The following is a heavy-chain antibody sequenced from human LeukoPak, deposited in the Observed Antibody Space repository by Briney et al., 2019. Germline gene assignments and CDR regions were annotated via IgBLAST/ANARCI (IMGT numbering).Heavy chain of an antibody. Sequence: PGGSLRLSCAASGLTFSRYWMHWVRQAPGKRLVWVSRINSDGSSTSYADSVKGRFTISRDNAKNTLYLQMNSLRAEDTAVYYCATLGRVDVADYWGQGTLVTVSS. CDR3: ATLGRVDVADY. D-gene: IGHD7-27*01. V-gene: IGHV3-74*01. CDR1: GLTFSRYW. CDR2: INSDGSST. J-gene: IGHJ4*02.